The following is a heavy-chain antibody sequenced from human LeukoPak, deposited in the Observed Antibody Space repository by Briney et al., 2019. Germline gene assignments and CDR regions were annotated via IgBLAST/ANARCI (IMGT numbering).Heavy chain of an antibody. J-gene: IGHJ4*02. Sequence: GRSLRLSCAASGFTFSNYGMHWVRQAPGKGLEWVAVISYDGSNKYYADSVKGRFTISRDNSKNTLYLQMNSLRAEDTAVYYCARALPAYCGGDCDTGWFDYWGQGTLVTVSS. CDR1: GFTFSNYG. CDR3: ARALPAYCGGDCDTGWFDY. V-gene: IGHV3-30*19. CDR2: ISYDGSNK. D-gene: IGHD2-21*02.